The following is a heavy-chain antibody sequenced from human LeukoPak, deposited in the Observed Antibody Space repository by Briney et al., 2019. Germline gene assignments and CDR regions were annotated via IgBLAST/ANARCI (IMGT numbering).Heavy chain of an antibody. V-gene: IGHV3-74*01. Sequence: GGSLRPSCAASGFTFSSYWMHWVRQAPGKRLVWVSRINSDGSSTSYADSVKGRFTISRDNAKNTLYLQMNSLRAEDTAVYYCARGPSSKFDYWGQGTLVTVSS. CDR3: ARGPSSKFDY. CDR1: GFTFSSYW. CDR2: INSDGSST. D-gene: IGHD6-13*01. J-gene: IGHJ4*02.